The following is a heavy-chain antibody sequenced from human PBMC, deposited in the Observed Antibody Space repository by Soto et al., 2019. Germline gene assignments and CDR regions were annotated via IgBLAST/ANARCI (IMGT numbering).Heavy chain of an antibody. D-gene: IGHD3-3*01. CDR3: ARDDVLRGGKAMDV. V-gene: IGHV3-7*01. CDR1: GFTFSNYW. Sequence: QPGGSLRLSCEASGFTFSNYWMTWVRQAPGKGPEWVANIKQDGSEKYYVDSVKGRFTISRDNPKNALYLQMNSLRAEDTAVYYCARDDVLRGGKAMDVWGQGTTVTVSS. J-gene: IGHJ6*02. CDR2: IKQDGSEK.